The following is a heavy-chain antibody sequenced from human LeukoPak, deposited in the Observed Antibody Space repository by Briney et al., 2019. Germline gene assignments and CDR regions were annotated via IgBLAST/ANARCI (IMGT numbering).Heavy chain of an antibody. J-gene: IGHJ4*02. CDR3: ARAGHNSESGGYDY. CDR2: IDPNIGNT. Sequence: ASVKVSCKPSGYTFIDHYIHRVRQAPGQGLESMGWIDPNIGNTNYAQKFQGRVTMTRDTSSSTAYIELSRLRSDDTAVYYCARAGHNSESGGYDYWGQGTLVTVSS. CDR1: GYTFIDHY. D-gene: IGHD3-22*01. V-gene: IGHV1-2*02.